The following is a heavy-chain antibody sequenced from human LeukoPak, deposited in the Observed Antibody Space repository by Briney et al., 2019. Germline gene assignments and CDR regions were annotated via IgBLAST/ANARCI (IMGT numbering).Heavy chain of an antibody. Sequence: ASVKVSCKASGYTFTSYGITWVRQAPGQGLEWMGWISAYNGNTKYAQKLQGRVTMTTDTSTSTAYMEVSSLRSEDTAVYYCAGGRPRGYCSGGSCYHNFDYWGQGTLVTVSS. J-gene: IGHJ4*02. V-gene: IGHV1-18*01. CDR1: GYTFTSYG. CDR2: ISAYNGNT. CDR3: AGGRPRGYCSGGSCYHNFDY. D-gene: IGHD2-15*01.